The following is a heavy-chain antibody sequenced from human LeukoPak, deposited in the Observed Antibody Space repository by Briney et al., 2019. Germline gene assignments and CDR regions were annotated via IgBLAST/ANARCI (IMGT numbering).Heavy chain of an antibody. Sequence: GASVKVSCKASGGTFSSYAISWVRQAPGQGLEWMGGIIPIFGTANYAQKFQGRVTITADESTSTVYMELSSLRSEDTAVYYCARGFSEYFDWLEVDYWGQGTLVTVSS. CDR1: GGTFSSYA. J-gene: IGHJ4*02. CDR2: IIPIFGTA. D-gene: IGHD3-9*01. CDR3: ARGFSEYFDWLEVDY. V-gene: IGHV1-69*13.